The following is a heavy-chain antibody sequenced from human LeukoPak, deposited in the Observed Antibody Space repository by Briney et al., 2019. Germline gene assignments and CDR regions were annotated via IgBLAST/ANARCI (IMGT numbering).Heavy chain of an antibody. D-gene: IGHD4-23*01. CDR1: GFTFSSYE. CDR3: ARAVERDAFDI. J-gene: IGHJ3*02. Sequence: GGSLRLSCAASGFTFSSYEMNWLRQAPGKGLEWVSYISSSGSTIYYADSVKGRFTISRDNAKNSLYLQMNSLRAEDTAVYYCARAVERDAFDIWGQGTMVTVSS. CDR2: ISSSGSTI. V-gene: IGHV3-48*03.